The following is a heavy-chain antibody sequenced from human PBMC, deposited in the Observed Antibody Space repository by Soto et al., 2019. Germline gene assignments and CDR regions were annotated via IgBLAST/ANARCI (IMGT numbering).Heavy chain of an antibody. CDR2: IIPIFGTA. CDR3: ARDSRLRFLEWLLPEYYYYYYGMDV. D-gene: IGHD3-3*01. V-gene: IGHV1-69*01. CDR1: GGTFSSYA. J-gene: IGHJ6*02. Sequence: QVQLVQSGAEVKNPGSSVKVSCKASGGTFSSYAISWVRQAPGQGLEWMGGIIPIFGTANYAQKFQGRAKITADESTSTDYMELRSLRSEDTAVYYCARDSRLRFLEWLLPEYYYYYYGMDVWGQGTTVTVAS.